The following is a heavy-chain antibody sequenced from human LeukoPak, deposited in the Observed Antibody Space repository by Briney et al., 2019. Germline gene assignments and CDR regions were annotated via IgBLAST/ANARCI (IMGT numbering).Heavy chain of an antibody. J-gene: IGHJ3*02. V-gene: IGHV6-1*01. CDR3: ARDGSGKEGTKWHDAFDI. Sequence: SQTLSLTCAISGDSVSSNSAAWTWIRQSPSRGLEWLGRTYYRSKWYNDYAVSVKSRITINPDTSKNQFSLQLNSVTPEDTAVYYCARDGSGKEGTKWHDAFDIWGQGTMVTVSS. D-gene: IGHD3-10*01. CDR2: TYYRSKWYN. CDR1: GDSVSSNSAA.